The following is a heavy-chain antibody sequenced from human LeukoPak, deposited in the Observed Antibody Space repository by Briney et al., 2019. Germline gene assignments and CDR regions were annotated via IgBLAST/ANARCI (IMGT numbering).Heavy chain of an antibody. D-gene: IGHD6-19*01. CDR3: ARDNGGYSSGWYDY. V-gene: IGHV3-53*01. J-gene: IGHJ4*02. CDR1: GFTVSSNY. CDR2: IYSGGST. Sequence: GGSLRLSCAASGFTVSSNYMSWVRQAPGKGLEWVSVIYSGGSTYYADSVKGRFTISRDNSKNTLYLQMNSLRAEDTAVYYCARDNGGYSSGWYDYWGQGTLVTVSS.